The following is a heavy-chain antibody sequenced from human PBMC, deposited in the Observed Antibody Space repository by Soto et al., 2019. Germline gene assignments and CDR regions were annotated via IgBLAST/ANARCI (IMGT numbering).Heavy chain of an antibody. Sequence: GSLRLSCEASDYTFPTYSMNWVRQAPGQGLEWVAYISYDSETTSYADSVKGRFTISRDDAKNSLFLQMDNLRDEDSAVYFCARLYYDYVWGQGTTVTVSS. V-gene: IGHV3-48*02. CDR3: ARLYYDYV. CDR1: DYTFPTYS. D-gene: IGHD3-3*01. J-gene: IGHJ6*02. CDR2: ISYDSETT.